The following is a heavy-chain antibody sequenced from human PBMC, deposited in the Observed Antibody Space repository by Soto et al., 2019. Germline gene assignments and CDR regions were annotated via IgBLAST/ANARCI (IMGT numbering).Heavy chain of an antibody. CDR3: ARGYVRWFEP. D-gene: IGHD3-10*02. V-gene: IGHV6-1*01. CDR1: GDSVSINIAA. CDR2: TYYRSKWYN. J-gene: IGHJ5*02. Sequence: PSQTLSLTCAISGDSVSINIAACNLIRHSPSRGLEWLGRTYYRSKWYNDYAVSVKSRITINPDTSKNQFSLQLNSVTPEDTAVYYCARGYVRWFEPWGQGTMVTVSS.